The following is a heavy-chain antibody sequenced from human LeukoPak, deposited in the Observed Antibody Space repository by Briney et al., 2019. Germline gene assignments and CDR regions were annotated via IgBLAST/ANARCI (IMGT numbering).Heavy chain of an antibody. CDR1: GLTLSSYG. CDR2: ISYDGSNK. J-gene: IGHJ4*02. CDR3: AKLISSGEFDY. D-gene: IGHD6-19*01. V-gene: IGHV3-30*18. Sequence: GGSLRLSCAASGLTLSSYGMHWVRKAPGKGLEWVAVISYDGSNKYYADSVKGRFTISRDNSKNTLYLQMNSLRAEDTAVYYCAKLISSGEFDYRGQGTLVTVSS.